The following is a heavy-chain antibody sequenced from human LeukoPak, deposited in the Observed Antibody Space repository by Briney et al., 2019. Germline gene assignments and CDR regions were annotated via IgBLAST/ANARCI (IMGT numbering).Heavy chain of an antibody. CDR3: ARDIYSSSWTAPYY. CDR1: GGSISSYY. J-gene: IGHJ4*02. D-gene: IGHD6-13*01. CDR2: IYYSGST. V-gene: IGHV4-59*01. Sequence: SETLSLTCTVSGGSISSYYWSWIRQPPGKGLEWIGYIYYSGSTDYNPSLKSRVTISVETSKNQFSLKLTSVTAADTAVYYCARDIYSSSWTAPYYWGQGTLVTVSS.